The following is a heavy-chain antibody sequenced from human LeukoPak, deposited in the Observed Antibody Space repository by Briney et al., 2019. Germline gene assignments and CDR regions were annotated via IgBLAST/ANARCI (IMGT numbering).Heavy chain of an antibody. Sequence: PGGSLRLSCAASGITFNNYAMSWVRRTPEKGLEWASAISGGGVGTYYAYFVKGRFTISRDNSKSTLHLQMNSLRAEDTAVYYCAKGISGSYYPFDSWGQGTLVTVSS. V-gene: IGHV3-23*01. D-gene: IGHD1-26*01. CDR2: ISGGGVGT. CDR1: GITFNNYA. CDR3: AKGISGSYYPFDS. J-gene: IGHJ4*02.